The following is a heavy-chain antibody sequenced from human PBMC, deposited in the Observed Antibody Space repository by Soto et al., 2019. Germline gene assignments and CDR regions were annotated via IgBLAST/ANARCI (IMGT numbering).Heavy chain of an antibody. Sequence: GGSLRLACAASGFTFSTYYMKWVRQAPGKGLEWVSSISGSSDYIYYADSVKGRFTISRDNAKDSLYLQMNNLAADDTAIYYCARDGRGRTHCASWGQGTMVPGSS. CDR2: ISGSSDYI. CDR3: ARDGRGRTHCAS. CDR1: GFTFSTYY. J-gene: IGHJ5*02. V-gene: IGHV3-21*01. D-gene: IGHD2-21*02.